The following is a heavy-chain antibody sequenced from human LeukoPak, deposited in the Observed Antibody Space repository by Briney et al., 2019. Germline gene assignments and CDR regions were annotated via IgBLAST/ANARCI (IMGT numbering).Heavy chain of an antibody. CDR3: ARSRIYGGNYFDY. D-gene: IGHD3-10*01. V-gene: IGHV4-59*08. CDR1: GGSISSYY. J-gene: IGHJ4*02. Sequence: SETLSLTCTVSGGSISSYYWSWIRQPPGKGLEWIGYIYYSGSTNYNPSLRSRVTISVDTSKNQFSLKLSSVTAADTAVYYCARSRIYGGNYFDYWGQGTLVTVS. CDR2: IYYSGST.